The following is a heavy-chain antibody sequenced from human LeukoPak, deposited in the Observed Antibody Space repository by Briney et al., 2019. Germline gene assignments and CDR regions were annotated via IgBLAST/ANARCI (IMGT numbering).Heavy chain of an antibody. Sequence: SETLSLTCTVSGGSISTYYWSWIRQPPGKGLEWIGYIYSSGSTNYNPSLRSRVTISIDTSKNQFSLKLSSVTAADTAVYYCATDWDRSGGSCYSPWGQGTLVTVSS. D-gene: IGHD2-15*01. J-gene: IGHJ5*02. V-gene: IGHV4-59*01. CDR1: GGSISTYY. CDR3: ATDWDRSGGSCYSP. CDR2: IYSSGST.